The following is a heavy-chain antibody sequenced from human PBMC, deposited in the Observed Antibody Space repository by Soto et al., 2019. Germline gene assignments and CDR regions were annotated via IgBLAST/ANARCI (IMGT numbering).Heavy chain of an antibody. CDR3: STALDCSTTSCYYYYGLYV. J-gene: IGHJ6*02. CDR1: GGTFSSHS. CDR2: IIPIFGTE. D-gene: IGHD2-2*01. Sequence: QVQLVQSGAEVKKPGSSVKVSCKVSGGTFSSHSINWVRQAPGQGPEWMGGIIPIFGTENYAQKFQGRVTITADESTSPAYMELSSLTSEDTALYYFSTALDCSTTSCYYYYGLYVWGQGTTVIVSS. V-gene: IGHV1-69*01.